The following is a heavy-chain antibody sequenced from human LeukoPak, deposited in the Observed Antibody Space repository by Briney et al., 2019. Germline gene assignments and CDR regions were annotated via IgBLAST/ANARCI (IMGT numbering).Heavy chain of an antibody. J-gene: IGHJ4*02. CDR1: GGSISSSNW. V-gene: IGHV4-4*02. D-gene: IGHD3-10*01. CDR3: AREVMVRGVMFPSDY. Sequence: SGTLSLTCAVSGGSISSSNWWSWVRQPPGKGLEWIGEIYHSGSTDYNPSLKSRVTISVDKSKNQFSLKLSSVTAADTAVYYCAREVMVRGVMFPSDYWGQGTLVTVSS. CDR2: IYHSGST.